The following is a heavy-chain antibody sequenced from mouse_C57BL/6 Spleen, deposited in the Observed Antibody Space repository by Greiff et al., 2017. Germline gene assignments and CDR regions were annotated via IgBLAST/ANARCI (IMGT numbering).Heavy chain of an antibody. CDR3: ARKEDYAFDY. D-gene: IGHD2-4*01. CDR1: GYTFTDYN. J-gene: IGHJ2*01. V-gene: IGHV1-22*01. Sequence: EVQLQQSGPELVKPGASVKMSCKASGYTFTDYNMHWVKQSHGKSLEGIGYINPNNGGTSYNQKFKGKATLTVNKSSSTAYMELRSLTSEDSAVYYCARKEDYAFDYWGQGTTLPVSS. CDR2: INPNNGGT.